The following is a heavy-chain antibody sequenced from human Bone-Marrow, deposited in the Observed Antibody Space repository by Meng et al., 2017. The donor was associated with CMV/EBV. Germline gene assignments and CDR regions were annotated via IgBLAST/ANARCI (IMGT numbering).Heavy chain of an antibody. Sequence: GGSLRLSCAASGFAFSSYAMNWVRQSPGKGLQWVLSISGGGGSTYYADSVKGRFTISRDSSKNTPYLQMNALRADDTALYYCAKANYYSDSSGYNHYFDYWGQGTLVTVSS. CDR3: AKANYYSDSSGYNHYFDY. D-gene: IGHD3-22*01. CDR2: ISGGGGST. V-gene: IGHV3-23*01. CDR1: GFAFSSYA. J-gene: IGHJ4*02.